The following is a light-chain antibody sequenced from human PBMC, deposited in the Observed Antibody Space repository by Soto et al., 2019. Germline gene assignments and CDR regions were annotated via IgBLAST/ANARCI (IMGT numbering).Light chain of an antibody. CDR3: CSYTTTSKFV. J-gene: IGLJ2*01. CDR2: DVS. V-gene: IGLV2-14*01. CDR1: SSDVGGYNY. Sequence: QPVLTQPASVSGSPGQSITISCTGSSSDVGGYNYVSWYQQHPGKAPKVIIHDVSNRPSGVSNRFSGSKSGNTASLTISGLQAEDEAHYYCCSYTTTSKFVFGGGTQLTVL.